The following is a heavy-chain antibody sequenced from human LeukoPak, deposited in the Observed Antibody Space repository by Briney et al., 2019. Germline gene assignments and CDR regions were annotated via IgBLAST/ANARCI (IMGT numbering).Heavy chain of an antibody. J-gene: IGHJ4*02. D-gene: IGHD3-16*01. CDR2: INPDGSGK. CDR3: ASWGAGGNS. CDR1: GFPFSTFW. V-gene: IGHV3-7*01. Sequence: GALRLPLEAPGFPFSTFWMNWVRQVSGKGLDWVANINPDGSGKRYVDSVKGRFTIARDNADNSLSLQMNSLRAEDTAVYYCASWGAGGNSWGQGTLVTVSS.